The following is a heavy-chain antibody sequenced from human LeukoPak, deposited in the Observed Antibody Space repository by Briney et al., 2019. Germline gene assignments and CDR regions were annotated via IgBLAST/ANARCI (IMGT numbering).Heavy chain of an antibody. J-gene: IGHJ5*02. CDR2: IKQDGSDK. D-gene: IGHD7-27*01. CDR1: GFTFSTYW. CDR3: ARMGGTYWGREVNWFDP. Sequence: GSLRLSCAASGFTFSTYWMSWVRQAPGKGLEWVANIKQDGSDKYYVDSVKGRFTISRDNAQSSLYLQMGSLRPEDTAVYYCARMGGTYWGREVNWFDPWGQGTLVTVSS. V-gene: IGHV3-7*01.